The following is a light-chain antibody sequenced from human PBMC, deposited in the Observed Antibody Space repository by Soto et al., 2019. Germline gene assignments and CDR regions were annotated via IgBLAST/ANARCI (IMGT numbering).Light chain of an antibody. CDR2: GAS. J-gene: IGKJ1*01. V-gene: IGKV3-20*01. CDR3: QQYGSSPPRT. Sequence: EIVLTQSPGTLSLSPGERATLSCRASQSVRSSSLAWYQQKPGQAPRLLIYGASSRATGIPDRFSGSGSGTDFTLTISRLEPEDFAVYYCQQYGSSPPRTFGQGTRWIS. CDR1: QSVRSSS.